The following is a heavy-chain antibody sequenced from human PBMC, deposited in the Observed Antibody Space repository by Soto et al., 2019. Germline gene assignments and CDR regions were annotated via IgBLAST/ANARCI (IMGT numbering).Heavy chain of an antibody. CDR2: ISSSSSYI. CDR1: GFTFSSYS. CDR3: ARVRYSSGCFDY. J-gene: IGHJ4*02. Sequence: GGSLRLSCAASGFTFSSYSMNWVRQAPGKGLEWVSSISSSSSYIYYADSVKGRFTISRDNSKNTLYLQMNSLRAEDTAVYYCARVRYSSGCFDYWGQGTLVTVSS. V-gene: IGHV3-21*01. D-gene: IGHD6-19*01.